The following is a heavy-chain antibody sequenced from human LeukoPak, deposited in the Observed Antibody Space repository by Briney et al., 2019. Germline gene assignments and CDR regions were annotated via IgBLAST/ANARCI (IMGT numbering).Heavy chain of an antibody. CDR2: INPNSGGT. V-gene: IGHV1-2*02. J-gene: IGHJ5*02. CDR3: ARGLRITIFGVVRIHTPNWFDH. D-gene: IGHD3-3*01. Sequence: ASVKVSCKASGYTFTSYGISWVRQAPGQGLEWMGWINPNSGGTNYAQKFQGRVTMTRDTSISTAYMELSRLRSDDTAVYYCARGLRITIFGVVRIHTPNWFDHWGQGTLVTVSS. CDR1: GYTFTSYG.